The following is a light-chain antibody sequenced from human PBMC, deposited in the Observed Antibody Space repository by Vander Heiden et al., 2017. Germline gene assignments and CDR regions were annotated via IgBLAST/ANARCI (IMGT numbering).Light chain of an antibody. Sequence: QSVLTQPPSVSAAPGQRFTISCSGSSSNIGSNYVSWYQQLPGTAPKLLIYENNKRPSGIPDRFSGSKSGTSATLGITGLQTGDEADYYCGTWDSSLSVVFGGGTKLTVL. J-gene: IGLJ2*01. CDR1: SSNIGSNY. CDR3: GTWDSSLSVV. V-gene: IGLV1-51*02. CDR2: ENN.